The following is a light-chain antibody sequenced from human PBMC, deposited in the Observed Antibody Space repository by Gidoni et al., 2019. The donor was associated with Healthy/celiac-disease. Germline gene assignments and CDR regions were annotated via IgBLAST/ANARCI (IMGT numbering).Light chain of an antibody. J-gene: IGKJ1*01. CDR1: QSLLHSNRYNY. V-gene: IGKV2-28*01. CDR3: MQALQTPWT. Sequence: DIVMTQSPLSLPVTPGEPASISCRASQSLLHSNRYNYFDCYLQNQVKSPHLLIYLGSNRASGVPDRFSGSGSSTDFTLTISSVEAEDVGVYYCMQALQTPWTFGQGTKVEIK. CDR2: LGS.